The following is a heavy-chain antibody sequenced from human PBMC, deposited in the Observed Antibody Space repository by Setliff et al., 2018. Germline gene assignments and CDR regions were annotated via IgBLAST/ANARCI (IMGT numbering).Heavy chain of an antibody. D-gene: IGHD3-10*01. CDR1: GYSFSTCW. V-gene: IGHV5-51*01. CDR2: IYPGDSIT. CDR3: AGHPYYYGSGTYLDNNNRWFDT. J-gene: IGHJ5*02. Sequence: PGESLKISCKGSGYSFSTCWIGWVRQIPGKGLEWMGIIYPGDSITRYSPSFQGQVTISGDKSINTAYLQWSSLRASDTAIYYCAGHPYYYGSGTYLDNNNRWFDTWGQGTLVTVSS.